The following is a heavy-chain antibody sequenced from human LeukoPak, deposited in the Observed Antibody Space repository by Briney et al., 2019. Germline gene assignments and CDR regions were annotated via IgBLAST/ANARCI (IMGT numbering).Heavy chain of an antibody. CDR3: ARDLYYYDSSGEY. CDR2: IWYDGSNK. CDR1: GFTFSSNG. Sequence: PGRSLRLSCAASGFTFSSNGMHWVRQAPGKGLEWVAVIWYDGSNKYYADSVKGRFTISRDNSKSTLYLQMNSLRAEDTAVYYCARDLYYYDSSGEYWGQGTLVTVSS. D-gene: IGHD3-22*01. J-gene: IGHJ4*02. V-gene: IGHV3-33*01.